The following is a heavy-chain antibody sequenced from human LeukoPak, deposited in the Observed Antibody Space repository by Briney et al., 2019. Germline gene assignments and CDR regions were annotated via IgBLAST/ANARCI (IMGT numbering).Heavy chain of an antibody. V-gene: IGHV3-64*01. CDR3: ARVGYRGYEYFDY. CDR2: ISSNGGST. J-gene: IGHJ4*02. D-gene: IGHD5-12*01. CDR1: GFTFSSYA. Sequence: PGGSLRLSCAASGFTFSSYAMNWVRQAPGKGLEYVSAISSNGGSTYYANSVKGRFTISRDNSKNTLYLQMGSLRAEDMAVYYCARVGYRGYEYFDYWGQGTLVTVSS.